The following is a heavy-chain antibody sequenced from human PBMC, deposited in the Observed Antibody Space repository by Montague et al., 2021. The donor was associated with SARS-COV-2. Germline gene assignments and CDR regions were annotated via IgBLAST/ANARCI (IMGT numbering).Heavy chain of an antibody. J-gene: IGHJ4*02. CDR3: ARGITAAGK. CDR1: GGSISTGKYH. V-gene: IGHV4-30-4*08. CDR2: IYHTGST. Sequence: TLSLTCTVSGGSISTGKYHWIWLRQVPGKGLEWIGYIYHTGSTQYNPSLKGRITISVDTYKNQLSLKLTSVTAADTDVYICARGITAAGKWGQGTLVTVSS. D-gene: IGHD6-13*01.